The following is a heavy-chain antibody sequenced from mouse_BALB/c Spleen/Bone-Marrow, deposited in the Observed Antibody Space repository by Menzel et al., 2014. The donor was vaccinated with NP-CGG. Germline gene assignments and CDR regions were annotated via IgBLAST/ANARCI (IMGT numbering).Heavy chain of an antibody. Sequence: EVHLVESGGGLVQPGGSLKLSCAASGFTFSSCGMSWVRQTPDKRLELVATINSNGGSTYYPDSVKGRFTISRDNAKNTLYLQMSSLKSEDTAMYYCARVWYFDYWGQGTSLTVSS. CDR3: ARVWYFDY. CDR1: GFTFSSCG. V-gene: IGHV5-6-3*01. CDR2: INSNGGST. J-gene: IGHJ2*03.